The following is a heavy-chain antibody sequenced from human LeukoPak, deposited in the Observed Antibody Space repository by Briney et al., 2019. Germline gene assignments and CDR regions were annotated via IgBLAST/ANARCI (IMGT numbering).Heavy chain of an antibody. V-gene: IGHV3-74*01. J-gene: IGHJ4*02. D-gene: IGHD1-20*01. Sequence: PGGSLRLSCAASGFTFSTYWMHWVRQAPGKGLVWVSRIHTDGSSTRYADSVKGRFTISRDNAKNTLYLQMNSLRAEDTAVYYCARAINYYFDYWGQGNLGTVSS. CDR3: ARAINYYFDY. CDR1: GFTFSTYW. CDR2: IHTDGSST.